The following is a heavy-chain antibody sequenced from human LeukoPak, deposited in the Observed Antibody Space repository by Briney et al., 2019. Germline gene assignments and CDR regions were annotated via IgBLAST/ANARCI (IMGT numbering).Heavy chain of an antibody. Sequence: ASVKVSCKASGYTFTGYYMHWVRQAPGQGLEWMGWINPNSGGTNYAQKFQGRVTMTRDTSISTAYMELSRLRSDDTAVYYCAGDTIVVPAGMGYYENSGYLFEYWGQGTLVTVSS. J-gene: IGHJ4*02. CDR1: GYTFTGYY. CDR2: INPNSGGT. V-gene: IGHV1-2*02. D-gene: IGHD3-22*01. CDR3: AGDTIVVPAGMGYYENSGYLFEY.